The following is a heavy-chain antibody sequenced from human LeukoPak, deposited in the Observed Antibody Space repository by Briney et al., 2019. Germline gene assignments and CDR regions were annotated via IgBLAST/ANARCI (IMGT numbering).Heavy chain of an antibody. J-gene: IGHJ4*02. D-gene: IGHD3-16*01. CDR2: ISAYNGNT. CDR1: GFEFTSYG. CDR3: AREPKSLGDLFFIDY. V-gene: IGHV1-18*01. Sequence: ASGKVSCKASGFEFTSYGISWVRQAPGQGGEGRGWISAYNGNTHYAQKLQGRVTMTTDTSASTAYMELRSLTSDDTAVYYCAREPKSLGDLFFIDYWGQGTLVTVSS.